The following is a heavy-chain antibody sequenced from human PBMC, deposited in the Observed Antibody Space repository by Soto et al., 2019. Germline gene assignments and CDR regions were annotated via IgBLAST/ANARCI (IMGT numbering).Heavy chain of an antibody. V-gene: IGHV1-18*04. CDR2: ISAYNGNT. J-gene: IGHJ4*02. Sequence: QVQLVQSGAEVTKHGASVTVSCKASGYTFTSYGISWVLQAPGQGLEWMGWISAYNGNTNYAQQLQGRVTMTTDTSTSTAYMELRSLRSDDTAVDYCARYSLYLYSSSAHDYWGQGTLVTVSS. CDR1: GYTFTSYG. CDR3: ARYSLYLYSSSAHDY. D-gene: IGHD6-6*01.